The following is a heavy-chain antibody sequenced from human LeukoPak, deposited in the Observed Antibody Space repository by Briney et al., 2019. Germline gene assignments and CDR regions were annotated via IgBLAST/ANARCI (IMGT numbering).Heavy chain of an antibody. J-gene: IGHJ4*02. D-gene: IGHD1-1*01. CDR3: ARDPRTVRI. CDR1: GFYFANYA. CDR2: ISSSSSYI. Sequence: GGSLRLSCAASGFYFANYAMNWVRQAPGKGLEWVSSISSSSSYIYYADSVKGRFTISRDNAKNLLYLQMDSLRVEDTAIYYCARDPRTVRIWGQGTLVTVSS. V-gene: IGHV3-21*01.